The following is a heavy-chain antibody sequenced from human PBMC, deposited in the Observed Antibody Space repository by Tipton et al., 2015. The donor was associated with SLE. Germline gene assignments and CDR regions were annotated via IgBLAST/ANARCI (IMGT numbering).Heavy chain of an antibody. V-gene: IGHV6-1*01. CDR3: ARVGYDSSGYRMDV. Sequence: GLVKPSQTLSLTCAISGDSVSSNSAAWNWIRQSPSRGLEWLGRTYYRSKWSNDYAVSVKSRITINPDTSKNQFSLKLSSVTAADTAVYYCARVGYDSSGYRMDVWGQGTTVTVSS. CDR1: GDSVSSNSAA. CDR2: TYYRSKWSN. J-gene: IGHJ6*02. D-gene: IGHD3-22*01.